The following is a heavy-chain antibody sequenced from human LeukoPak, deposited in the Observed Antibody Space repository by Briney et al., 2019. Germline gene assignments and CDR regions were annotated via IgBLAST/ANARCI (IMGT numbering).Heavy chain of an antibody. CDR2: ISDSGCST. J-gene: IGHJ4*02. D-gene: IGHD6-19*01. V-gene: IGHV3-23*01. Sequence: GRSLRLSYAVSGFTHSRYDMSWVRQAPGKGLEGVTGISDSGCSTYYADSVKDRFNIPRHNPQHRLNLAMNSEIAEHTPVYYCAKGRGLWLAAINYWGEGALVTVS. CDR1: GFTHSRYD. CDR3: AKGRGLWLAAINY.